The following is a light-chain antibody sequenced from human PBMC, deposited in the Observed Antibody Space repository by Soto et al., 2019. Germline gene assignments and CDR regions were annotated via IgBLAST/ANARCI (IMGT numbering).Light chain of an antibody. Sequence: QSVLTQPASVSGSPGQSITISCTGTSSDVGAYNFVPWHQQHPGKAPKLMIYNVYDRPSGISYRFSGSKSGNTASLTISGLQGEDEADYYCSAYTVSRTYVFGTGTKLTVL. CDR2: NVY. CDR1: SSDVGAYNF. V-gene: IGLV2-14*03. CDR3: SAYTVSRTYV. J-gene: IGLJ1*01.